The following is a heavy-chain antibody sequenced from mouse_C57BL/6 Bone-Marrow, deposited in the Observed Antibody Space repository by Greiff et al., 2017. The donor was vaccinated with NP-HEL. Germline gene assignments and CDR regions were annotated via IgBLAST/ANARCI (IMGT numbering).Heavy chain of an antibody. CDR3: ARLSISTVGADY. V-gene: IGHV1-50*01. CDR1: GYTFTSYW. CDR2: IDPSDSYT. Sequence: VQLQQPGAELVKPGASVKLSCKASGYTFTSYWMQWVKQRPGQGLEWIGEIDPSDSYTNYNQKFKGKATLTVDTSSSTAYMQLSSLTSEDSAVYYCARLSISTVGADYWGQGTTLTVSS. D-gene: IGHD1-1*01. J-gene: IGHJ2*01.